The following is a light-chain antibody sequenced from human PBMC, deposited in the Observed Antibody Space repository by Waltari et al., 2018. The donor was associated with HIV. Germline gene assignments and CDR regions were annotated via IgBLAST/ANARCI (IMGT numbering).Light chain of an antibody. CDR2: STN. CDR1: SGSVSTGYY. J-gene: IGLJ3*02. CDR3: VLYIGRGNWV. V-gene: IGLV8-61*01. Sequence: QTVVTQEPSFSVSPGGTVTLTCGLSSGSVSTGYYASWYQQTPGQAPRTLMYSTNTRSSGVPDRFSGSILGNKAALTITGAQADDESDYYCVLYIGRGNWVFGGGTKVTVL.